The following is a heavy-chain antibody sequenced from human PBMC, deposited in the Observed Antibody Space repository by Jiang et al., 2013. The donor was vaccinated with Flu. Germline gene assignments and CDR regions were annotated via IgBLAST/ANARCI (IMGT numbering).Heavy chain of an antibody. CDR1: GYTFTSYG. CDR3: ARDWASWDFWSGYYPYYYGMDV. J-gene: IGHJ6*02. V-gene: IGHV1-18*01. D-gene: IGHD3-3*01. CDR2: ISAYNGNT. Sequence: GAEVKKPGASVKVSCKASGYTFTSYGISWVRQAPGQGLEWMGWISAYNGNTNYAQKLQGRVTMTTDTSTSTAYMELRSLRSDDTAVYYCARDWASWDFWSGYYPYYYGMDVWGQGTTVTVSS.